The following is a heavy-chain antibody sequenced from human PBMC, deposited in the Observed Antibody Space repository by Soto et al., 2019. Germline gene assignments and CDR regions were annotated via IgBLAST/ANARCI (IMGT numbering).Heavy chain of an antibody. Sequence: SVKATCKAFRVTFNSHAISSARHATEPGLEWMGGIIPIFGTANYAQKFQGRVTITADESTSTAYMELSSLRSEDTAVYYCARGGYSVYVIPEWVLYYYYGMDVRGEGLMVTVSS. V-gene: IGHV1-69*13. CDR2: IIPIFGTA. CDR3: ARGGYSVYVIPEWVLYYYYGMDV. CDR1: RVTFNSHA. J-gene: IGHJ6*02. D-gene: IGHD5-12*01.